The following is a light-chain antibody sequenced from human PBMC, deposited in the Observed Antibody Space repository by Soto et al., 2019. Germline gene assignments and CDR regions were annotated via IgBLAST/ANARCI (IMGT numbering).Light chain of an antibody. CDR2: GGS. Sequence: EIVMTQSPATLSVPPGDRATLSCRASESVWSAVAWYQQKPGQAPRLLIYGGSIRAADIPASLRGSGSGTEFTLTISTLQSEDFAIYYCQQYNDWPPITFGQGTRLEIK. V-gene: IGKV3-15*01. CDR3: QQYNDWPPIT. CDR1: ESVWSA. J-gene: IGKJ5*01.